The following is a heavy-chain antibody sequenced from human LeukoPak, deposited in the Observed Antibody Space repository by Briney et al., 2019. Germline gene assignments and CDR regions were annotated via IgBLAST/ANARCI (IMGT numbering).Heavy chain of an antibody. CDR2: IYYTGTT. Sequence: SSRLSLTCPVAAGSITIYYCSWLRQHPGEWRGWIGYIYYTGTTTYNPSLKARVTISVATSKNQFSLKLTSVTATDRPCIYCARHGALCASSGLYMWSAFDVWGQGTMVTVSS. CDR3: ARHGALCASSGLYMWSAFDV. CDR1: AGSITIYY. J-gene: IGHJ3*01. D-gene: IGHD3-22*01. V-gene: IGHV4-59*08.